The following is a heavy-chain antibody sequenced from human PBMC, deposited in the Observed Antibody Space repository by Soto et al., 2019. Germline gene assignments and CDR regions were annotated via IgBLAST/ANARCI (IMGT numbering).Heavy chain of an antibody. J-gene: IGHJ6*02. D-gene: IGHD3-10*01. V-gene: IGHV4-30-4*01. CDR1: GGSISSGDYY. CDR2: IYYSGST. Sequence: SETLSLTCTVSGGSISSGDYYWSWIRQPPGKGLEWIGYIYYSGSTYYNPSLKSRVTISVDTSKNQFSLKLSSVTAADTAVYYCARDRGEDYYGSGSSYYYGMDVWGQGTSVPVSS. CDR3: ARDRGEDYYGSGSSYYYGMDV.